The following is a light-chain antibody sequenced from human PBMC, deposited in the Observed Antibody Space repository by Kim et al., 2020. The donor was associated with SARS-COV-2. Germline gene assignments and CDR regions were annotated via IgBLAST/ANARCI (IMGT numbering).Light chain of an antibody. CDR1: QYITRR. CDR3: QQYDTYPWT. V-gene: IGKV1-5*03. Sequence: ASVGDRVTITCRASQYITRRLDWYQQKPGKAPKVLISKASTLESGVPSTFSGSGSGTDFTLTISSLQPDDFGTYYCQQYDTYPWTFGQGTKVDIK. CDR2: KAS. J-gene: IGKJ1*01.